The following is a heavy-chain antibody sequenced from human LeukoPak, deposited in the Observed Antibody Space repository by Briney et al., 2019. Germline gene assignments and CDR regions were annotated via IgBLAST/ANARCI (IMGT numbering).Heavy chain of an antibody. D-gene: IGHD5-18*01. CDR1: GFTFSSYA. V-gene: IGHV3-23*01. Sequence: PGGSLRLSCAASGFTFSSYAMSWVRQTPGKGLEWVSTIRSTGDNTHYADSVKGRFTISRDNSKNTLYLQMNSLRAEDTAVYYCAKGHQVTFFDYWGEGTLVTVSS. CDR2: IRSTGDNT. CDR3: AKGHQVTFFDY. J-gene: IGHJ4*02.